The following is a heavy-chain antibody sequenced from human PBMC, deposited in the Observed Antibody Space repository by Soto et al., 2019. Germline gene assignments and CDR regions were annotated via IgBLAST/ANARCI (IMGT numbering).Heavy chain of an antibody. CDR2: INHSGST. J-gene: IGHJ6*02. V-gene: IGHV4-34*01. Sequence: NPSETLSLTCAVYGGSFSGYYWSWIRQPPGKGLEWIGEINHSGSTNYNPSLKSRVTISVDTSKNQFSLKLSSVTAADTAVYYCAREGRTRGYSYGFYYYYYYGMDVWGQGTTVTVS. D-gene: IGHD5-18*01. CDR3: AREGRTRGYSYGFYYYYYYGMDV. CDR1: GGSFSGYY.